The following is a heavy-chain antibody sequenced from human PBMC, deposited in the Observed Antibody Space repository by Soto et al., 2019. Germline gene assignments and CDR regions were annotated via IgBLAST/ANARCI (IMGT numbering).Heavy chain of an antibody. J-gene: IGHJ6*02. CDR3: ASIRYYDILTGYFISYYYGMDV. Sequence: SVKVSCKASGGTFSSYAISWVRQAPGQGLEWMGGIIPTFGTANYAQKFQGRVTITADESTSTAYMELSSLRSEDTAVYYCASIRYYDILTGYFISYYYGMDVWGQGTTVTVSS. CDR2: IIPTFGTA. CDR1: GGTFSSYA. D-gene: IGHD3-9*01. V-gene: IGHV1-69*13.